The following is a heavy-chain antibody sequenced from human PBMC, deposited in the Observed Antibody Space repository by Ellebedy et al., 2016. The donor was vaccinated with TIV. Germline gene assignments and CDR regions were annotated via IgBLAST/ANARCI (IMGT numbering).Heavy chain of an antibody. CDR1: GFTFSTYA. Sequence: GGSLRLSCAASGFTFSTYAMHWVRQAPGKGLEWVSVISSGGTTYYADSVKGRFSVSRDNANNTMYLQMNSLRAADTAVYYCAREMGYCSGGSCYARLYYYNGMDVWGQGTTVTVSS. CDR2: ISSGGTT. CDR3: AREMGYCSGGSCYARLYYYNGMDV. J-gene: IGHJ6*02. D-gene: IGHD2-15*01. V-gene: IGHV3-66*01.